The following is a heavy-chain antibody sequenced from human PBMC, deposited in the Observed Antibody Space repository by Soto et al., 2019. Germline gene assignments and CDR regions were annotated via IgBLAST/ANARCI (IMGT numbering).Heavy chain of an antibody. CDR1: SGSISSINW. V-gene: IGHV4-4*02. CDR3: ARVGQYQLHDAFDI. Sequence: QVQLQESGPGLVKPSGTLSLTCAVSSGSISSINWWSWVRQPPRKGLEWIGEIYHSGSTNYNPSLKSRVTIAVDKSKNQFSLKLSSVTAADTAVYYCARVGQYQLHDAFDIWGQGTMVTVSS. CDR2: IYHSGST. D-gene: IGHD2-2*01. J-gene: IGHJ3*02.